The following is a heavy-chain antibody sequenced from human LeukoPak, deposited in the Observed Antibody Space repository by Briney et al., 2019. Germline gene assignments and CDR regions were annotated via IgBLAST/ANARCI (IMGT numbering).Heavy chain of an antibody. V-gene: IGHV3-48*01. CDR1: GFTFSAYN. Sequence: HPGGSLRLSCAASGFTFSAYNMIWVRQAPGKGLEWLSYISGSSSAIYYADSVQGRFTISRDNAKNSLSLQMSSLRVEDTAVYYCVRDRTLGVRDGFILAWGQGTLVTVSS. CDR2: ISGSSSAI. D-gene: IGHD5-24*01. CDR3: VRDRTLGVRDGFILA. J-gene: IGHJ5*02.